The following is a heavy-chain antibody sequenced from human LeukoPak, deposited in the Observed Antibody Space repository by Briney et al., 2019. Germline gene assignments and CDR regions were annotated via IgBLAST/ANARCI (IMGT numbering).Heavy chain of an antibody. Sequence: GGSLRLSCAASGFTVSSTYMSWVRQAPGKGLEWVSLLYSGGGSFHADSVKGRFTISRHNSQNTVYLQVNSLRPDDTAVYYCARVDCTSTNCSGAFDIWGQGTMLTVSS. CDR3: ARVDCTSTNCSGAFDI. CDR2: LYSGGGS. D-gene: IGHD2-2*01. J-gene: IGHJ3*02. CDR1: GFTVSSTY. V-gene: IGHV3-53*04.